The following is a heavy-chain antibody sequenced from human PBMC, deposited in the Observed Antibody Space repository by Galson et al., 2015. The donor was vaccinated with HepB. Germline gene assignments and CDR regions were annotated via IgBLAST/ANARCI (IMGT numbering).Heavy chain of an antibody. V-gene: IGHV3-23*01. CDR3: AKGGGFCTGGSCPYFDS. D-gene: IGHD2-15*01. J-gene: IGHJ4*02. CDR2: ISDRGGST. Sequence: SLRLSCAASGFTFSGFAMSWVRQAPGKGLEWVSAISDRGGSTYYADSVKGRFTLPRDNFKKTLYLQMNNLRVDDTAVYYCAKGGGFCTGGSCPYFDSWGQGLLVTVSS. CDR1: GFTFSGFA.